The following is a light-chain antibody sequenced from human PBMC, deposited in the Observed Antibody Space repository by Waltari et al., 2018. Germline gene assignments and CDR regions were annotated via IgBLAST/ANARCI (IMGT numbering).Light chain of an antibody. V-gene: IGKV3-11*01. CDR3: QQRSKWPRT. J-gene: IGKJ4*01. Sequence: SCRASQSSSPDLAWYQQKYGQAPRLLIYDAFNRATGIPARFSGSGSGTDFTLTISSLEPEDFAVYYCQQRSKWPRTFGGGTKVEIK. CDR2: DAF. CDR1: QSSSPD.